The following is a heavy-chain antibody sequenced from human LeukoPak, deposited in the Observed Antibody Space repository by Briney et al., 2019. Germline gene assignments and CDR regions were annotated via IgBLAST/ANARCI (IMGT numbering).Heavy chain of an antibody. Sequence: PGGSLRLSCAASGFTFSSYSMNWVRQAPGKGLEWVSYISSSSSTIYYADSVKGRFTISRDNSKNTLYLQMNSLRAEDTAVYYCAREGFGGSGSYYNPFDYWGQGTLVTVSS. CDR1: GFTFSSYS. V-gene: IGHV3-48*01. D-gene: IGHD3-10*01. CDR2: ISSSSSTI. J-gene: IGHJ4*02. CDR3: AREGFGGSGSYYNPFDY.